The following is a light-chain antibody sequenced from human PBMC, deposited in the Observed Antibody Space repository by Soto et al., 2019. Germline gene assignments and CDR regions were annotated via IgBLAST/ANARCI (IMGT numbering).Light chain of an antibody. CDR2: EGI. CDR3: CSYAGSSTSLYV. J-gene: IGLJ1*01. V-gene: IGLV2-23*01. Sequence: QSLLTRLPSVRGSPGQPITISCTGTISDVWSYNLVSWYQQHPGKAPKLMIYEGIKRPSGVSNRFSGSKSGNTDSLTISGLQAEDEDDYYCCSYAGSSTSLYVFGTGTKVTV. CDR1: ISDVWSYNL.